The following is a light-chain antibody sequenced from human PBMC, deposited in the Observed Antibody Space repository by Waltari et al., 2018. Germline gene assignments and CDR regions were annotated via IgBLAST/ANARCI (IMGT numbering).Light chain of an antibody. CDR3: HQYGNSPFT. CDR1: QSVSSSY. CDR2: GAS. V-gene: IGKV3-20*01. J-gene: IGKJ5*01. Sequence: EIVLTQSPGTLSLSPGERVTLSWKASQSVSSSYLAWFQQKPGQTPRLLIYGASTRASGIPDRFSGSGSGTDFTLTINRLQPEDFAVYSCHQYGNSPFTFGQGTRLEIK.